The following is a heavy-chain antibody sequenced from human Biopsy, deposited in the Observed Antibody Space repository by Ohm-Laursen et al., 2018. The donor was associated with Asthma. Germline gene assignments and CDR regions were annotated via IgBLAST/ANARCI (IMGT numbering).Heavy chain of an antibody. D-gene: IGHD6-19*01. CDR2: IITVFGTT. Sequence: SSVKVSCKAPGGTFSNFAISWVRQAPGQGLEWLGGIITVFGTTNSAQTFQGRVTITADESTSTAYMEVTSLRSEDTAIYYCARCQVGYSSGWSLLLKKIYYSGMDVWGQGTAVTVSS. CDR1: GGTFSNFA. V-gene: IGHV1-69*01. CDR3: ARCQVGYSSGWSLLLKKIYYSGMDV. J-gene: IGHJ6*02.